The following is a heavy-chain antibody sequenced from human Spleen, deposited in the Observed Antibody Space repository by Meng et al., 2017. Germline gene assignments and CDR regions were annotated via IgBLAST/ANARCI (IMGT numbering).Heavy chain of an antibody. J-gene: IGHJ1*01. CDR3: ARVGYYDSSNYYAYFQH. Sequence: GGSLRLSCEGSGFTFSNAYMTWVRQVPGKRLEWVGRIKSKPDGETIDYAAPVKGRFTISRDDSKNTVYLQMNSLRAEDTAVYYCARVGYYDSSNYYAYFQHWGQGTLVAVSS. CDR2: IKSKPDGETI. D-gene: IGHD3-22*01. V-gene: IGHV3-15*05. CDR1: GFTFSNAY.